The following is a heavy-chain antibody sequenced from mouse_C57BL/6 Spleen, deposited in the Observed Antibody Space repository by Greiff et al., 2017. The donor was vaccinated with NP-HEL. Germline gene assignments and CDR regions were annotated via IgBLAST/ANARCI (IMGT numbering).Heavy chain of an antibody. D-gene: IGHD1-1*01. CDR2: ISYDGSN. CDR3: ARGYYYGLDY. CDR1: GYSITSGYY. V-gene: IGHV3-6*01. J-gene: IGHJ2*01. Sequence: EVQRVESGPGLVKPSQSLSLTCSVTGYSITSGYYWNWIRQFPGNKLEWMGYISYDGSNNYNPSLKNRISITRDTSKNQFFLKLNSVTTEDTATYYCARGYYYGLDYWGQGTTLTVSS.